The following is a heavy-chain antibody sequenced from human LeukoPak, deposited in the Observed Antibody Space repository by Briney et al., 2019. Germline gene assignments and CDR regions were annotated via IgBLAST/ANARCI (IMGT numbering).Heavy chain of an antibody. V-gene: IGHV3-33*01. CDR1: GFTFSSHG. Sequence: GTSLRLSCAASGFTFSSHGMHWVRQAPGKGLDWVAVIWYDGSKTLYADSAKGRFTISRDDSKNTLYLQMNSLRAEDTAVYYCAREASGYYRDFWGQGTLVTVSS. CDR2: IWYDGSKT. J-gene: IGHJ4*02. CDR3: AREASGYYRDF. D-gene: IGHD3-3*01.